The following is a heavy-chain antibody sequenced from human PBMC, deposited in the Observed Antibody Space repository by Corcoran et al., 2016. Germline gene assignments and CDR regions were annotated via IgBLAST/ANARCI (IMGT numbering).Heavy chain of an antibody. J-gene: IGHJ5*02. V-gene: IGHV1-8*01. CDR1: GYTFTSYD. CDR2: MNPNSGNT. D-gene: IGHD2-2*01. Sequence: QVQLVQSGAEVKKPGASVKVSCKASGYTFTSYDINWVRQATGQGLEWMGWMNPNSGNTGYAQKFQGRVTMTRNTSISTAYMELRSLRSEDTAVYYGGVSRHSTSDGFDPWGQGTLVTVSS. CDR3: GVSRHSTSDGFDP.